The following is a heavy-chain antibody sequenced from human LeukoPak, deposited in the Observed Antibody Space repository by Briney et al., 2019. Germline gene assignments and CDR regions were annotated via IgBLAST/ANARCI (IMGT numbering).Heavy chain of an antibody. CDR2: ISYDGSNK. CDR3: ARVGTSGYDNY. V-gene: IGHV3-30*04. D-gene: IGHD5-12*01. Sequence: PGGSLRLSCAASGFTFSSYAMRWVRQAPGKGLEWVAVISYDGSNKYYADSVKGRFTISRDNSKNTLYLQMNSLRAEDTAVYYCARVGTSGYDNYWGQGTLVTVSS. J-gene: IGHJ4*02. CDR1: GFTFSSYA.